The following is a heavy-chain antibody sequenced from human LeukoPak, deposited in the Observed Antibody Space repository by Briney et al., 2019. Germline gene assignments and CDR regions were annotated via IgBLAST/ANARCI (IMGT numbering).Heavy chain of an antibody. D-gene: IGHD6-13*01. Sequence: SETLSFTCTVSGASISNYYWSWIRQPPGKGLEWIEYIYYSGSTNYNPSLKSRVTISVDTSKNQFSLKLSSVTAADTAVYYCARSDSSSWPPGGRFDPWGQGTLVTVSS. J-gene: IGHJ5*02. V-gene: IGHV4-59*01. CDR2: IYYSGST. CDR1: GASISNYY. CDR3: ARSDSSSWPPGGRFDP.